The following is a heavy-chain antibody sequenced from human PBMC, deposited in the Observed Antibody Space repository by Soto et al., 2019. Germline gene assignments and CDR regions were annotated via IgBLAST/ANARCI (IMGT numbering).Heavy chain of an antibody. V-gene: IGHV4-34*01. CDR2: INHSGST. J-gene: IGHJ6*02. Sequence: PSETLSLTCAVYGGSFSGYYWSWIRQPPGKGLEWIGEINHSGSTNYNPSLKSRVTISVDTSKNQFSLKLSSVTAADTAVYYCARVSTPSYGMDVWGQGTTVTVSS. CDR1: GGSFSGYY. CDR3: ARVSTPSYGMDV. D-gene: IGHD2-2*01.